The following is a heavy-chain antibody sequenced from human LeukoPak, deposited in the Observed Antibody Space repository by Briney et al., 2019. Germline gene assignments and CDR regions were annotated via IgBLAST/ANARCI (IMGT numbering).Heavy chain of an antibody. CDR2: IIPIFGTA. J-gene: IGHJ4*02. CDR1: GGTFSSYA. CDR3: ARGRSGYDSVDY. D-gene: IGHD5-12*01. Sequence: SVKVSCKASGGTFSSYAISWVRQAPGQGLEWMGGIIPIFGTANHAQKFQGRVTITADKSTSTAYMELSSLRSEDTAVYYCARGRSGYDSVDYWGQGTLVTVSS. V-gene: IGHV1-69*06.